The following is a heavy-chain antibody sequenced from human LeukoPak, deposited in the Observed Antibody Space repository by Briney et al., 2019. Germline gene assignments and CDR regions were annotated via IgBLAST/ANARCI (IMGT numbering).Heavy chain of an antibody. D-gene: IGHD2-15*01. CDR2: MNPNSGNT. J-gene: IGHJ4*02. CDR1: GYTFTSYD. V-gene: IGHV1-8*01. CDR3: ARGDEAYCSGGSCYPSY. Sequence: ASVTVSCKASGYTFTSYDINWVRQAPGQGLEWMGWMNPNSGNTGYAQKFQGRVTITRNTSISTAYMELSSLRSEDTAVYYCARGDEAYCSGGSCYPSYWGQGTLVTVSS.